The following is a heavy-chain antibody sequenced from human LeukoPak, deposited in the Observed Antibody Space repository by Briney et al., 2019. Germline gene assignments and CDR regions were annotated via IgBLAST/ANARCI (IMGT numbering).Heavy chain of an antibody. CDR2: ISSSSSYI. V-gene: IGHV3-21*01. J-gene: IGHJ4*02. Sequence: RSGGSLRLSCAASGFTFSSYSMNWVRQAPGKGLEWVSSISSSSSYIYYADSVKGRFTISRDNAKNSLYLQMTSLRAEDTAVYYCARMGITVAPPFDYWGQGTLVTVSS. D-gene: IGHD4-23*01. CDR3: ARMGITVAPPFDY. CDR1: GFTFSSYS.